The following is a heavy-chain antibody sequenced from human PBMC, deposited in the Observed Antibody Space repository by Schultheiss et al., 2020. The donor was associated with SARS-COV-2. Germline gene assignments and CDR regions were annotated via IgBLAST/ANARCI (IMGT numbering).Heavy chain of an antibody. CDR3: ARGRCSGGSCYQSYYYGMDV. Sequence: SVKVSCKASGGTFSSYAISWVRQAPGQGLEWMGGIIPIFGTANYAQKFQGRVTITADESTSTAYMELSSLRSEDTAVYYCARGRCSGGSCYQSYYYGMDVWGQGTTVTVSS. J-gene: IGHJ6*02. CDR2: IIPIFGTA. CDR1: GGTFSSYA. V-gene: IGHV1-69*13. D-gene: IGHD2-15*01.